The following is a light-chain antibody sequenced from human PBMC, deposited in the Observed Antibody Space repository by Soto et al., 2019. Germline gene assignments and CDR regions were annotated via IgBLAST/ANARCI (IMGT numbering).Light chain of an antibody. CDR1: QSVSLN. CDR3: QQYDSWPFT. V-gene: IGKV3-15*01. Sequence: EILMTQSPATLSVSPGERATLSCRASQSVSLNLAWYQQKPGQSPRLLIYNASPRATGFPARFSGTGSGTEFTLTISSLQSEDSAVYYCQQYDSWPFTFGGGTKVEIK. CDR2: NAS. J-gene: IGKJ4*01.